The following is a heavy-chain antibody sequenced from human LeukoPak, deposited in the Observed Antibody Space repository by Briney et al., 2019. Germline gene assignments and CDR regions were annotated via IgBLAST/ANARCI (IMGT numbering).Heavy chain of an antibody. CDR2: ITADGRST. CDR3: ARLSPGSGSYYPDY. J-gene: IGHJ4*02. Sequence: GGSLRLSCAASGFTFSSYWMHWGRQAPGKGLVSVSRITADGRSTYYVDSVRGRFTISRDNAKNTLYLQMNSLRADDTAVYYCARLSPGSGSYYPDYWGQGTLVTVSS. V-gene: IGHV3-74*01. CDR1: GFTFSSYW. D-gene: IGHD3-10*01.